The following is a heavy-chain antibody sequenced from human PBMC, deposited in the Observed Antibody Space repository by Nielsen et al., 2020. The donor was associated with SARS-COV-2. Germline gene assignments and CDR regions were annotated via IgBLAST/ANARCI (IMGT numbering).Heavy chain of an antibody. V-gene: IGHV3-15*01. J-gene: IGHJ5*02. Sequence: GESLKISCATSGFSFDDYGMHWVRQAPGKGLEWVGRIKSKIDGGTTDYAAPVKDRFTISRDDSKNTMYLDMSSLRTEDTAVYYCATARYCSRTSCSAGTDMFDPWGQGTQVIVSS. D-gene: IGHD2-2*01. CDR2: IKSKIDGGTT. CDR3: ATARYCSRTSCSAGTDMFDP. CDR1: GFSFDDYG.